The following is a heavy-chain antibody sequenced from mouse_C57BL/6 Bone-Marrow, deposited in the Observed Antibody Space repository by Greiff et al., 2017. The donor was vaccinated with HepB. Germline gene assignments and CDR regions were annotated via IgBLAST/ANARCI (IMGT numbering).Heavy chain of an antibody. CDR1: GYAFTNYL. CDR3: ARWGLQRAMDY. CDR2: INPGSGGT. V-gene: IGHV1-54*01. J-gene: IGHJ4*01. Sequence: VQLQQSGAELVRPGTSVKVSCKASGYAFTNYLIEWVKQRPGQGLEWIGVINPGSGGTNYNEKFKGKATLTADKSSSTAYMQLSSLTSEDSAVYFCARWGLQRAMDYWGQGTAVTVSS. D-gene: IGHD2-2*01.